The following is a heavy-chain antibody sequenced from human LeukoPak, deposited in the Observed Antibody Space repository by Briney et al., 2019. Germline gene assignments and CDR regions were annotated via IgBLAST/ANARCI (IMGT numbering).Heavy chain of an antibody. D-gene: IGHD6-19*01. Sequence: SETLSLTCTVSGGSISSSSYYWGWIRQPPGKGLEWIGSIYYSGSTYYNPSLRSRVTISVDTSKNQFSLKLSSVTAADTAVYYCATDSGWYGEAQPYYYYYMDVWGKGTTVTVSS. J-gene: IGHJ6*03. CDR3: ATDSGWYGEAQPYYYYYMDV. V-gene: IGHV4-39*01. CDR1: GGSISSSSYY. CDR2: IYYSGST.